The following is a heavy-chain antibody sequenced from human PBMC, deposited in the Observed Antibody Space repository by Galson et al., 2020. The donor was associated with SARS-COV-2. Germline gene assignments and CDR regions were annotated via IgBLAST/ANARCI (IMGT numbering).Heavy chain of an antibody. CDR2: VYHSGAT. CDR1: GGSISSGGYS. CDR3: ARRSTYGLSPYWYFDF. J-gene: IGHJ2*01. D-gene: IGHD5-18*01. V-gene: IGHV4-30-2*01. Sequence: SETLSLTCSVSGGSISSGGYSWTWIRQPPGKGLEWIGYVYHSGATHYNPSLKSRLTISVDRSKNHLSLELTSVTDADTAVYYCARRSTYGLSPYWYFDFWGRGTLVTVSS.